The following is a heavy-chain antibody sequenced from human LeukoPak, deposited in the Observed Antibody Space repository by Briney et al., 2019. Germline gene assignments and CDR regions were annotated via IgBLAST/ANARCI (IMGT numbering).Heavy chain of an antibody. D-gene: IGHD3-10*01. J-gene: IGHJ4*02. V-gene: IGHV3-9*01. CDR1: GFTVSSNY. Sequence: GGSLRLSCAASGFTVSSNYMSWVRQAPGKGLEWVSGISWNSGSIGYADSVKGRFTISRDNAKNSLYLQMNSLRAEDTALYYCAKDGGRSYYYGSGSYYPFDYWGQGTLVTVSS. CDR3: AKDGGRSYYYGSGSYYPFDY. CDR2: ISWNSGSI.